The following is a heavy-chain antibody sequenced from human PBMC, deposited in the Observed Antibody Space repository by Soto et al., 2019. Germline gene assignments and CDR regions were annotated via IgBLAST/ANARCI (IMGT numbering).Heavy chain of an antibody. D-gene: IGHD3-10*01. V-gene: IGHV1-18*01. CDR1: GYTFTSYG. CDR3: ARDRRIYGSGSYYSY. J-gene: IGHJ4*02. CDR2: ISAYNGNT. Sequence: ASVKVSCKASGYTFTSYGISWVRQAPGQGLEWMGWISAYNGNTNYAQKLQGRVTMTIDTSTSTAYMELRSLRSDDTAVYYCARDRRIYGSGSYYSYWGQGTLVTVSS.